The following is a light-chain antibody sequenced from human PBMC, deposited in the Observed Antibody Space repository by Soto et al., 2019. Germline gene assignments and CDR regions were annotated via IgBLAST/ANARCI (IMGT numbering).Light chain of an antibody. J-gene: IGLJ2*01. V-gene: IGLV1-40*01. Sequence: QSVLTQPPSVSGAPGKRITISCTGTSSTIGAGYDVHWYQQLPGTAPKLLIYQNSNRPSGVPDRFSASRSGTSASLAITGLQADDEADYYCQSYDSSLNGHVVFGGGTKRTVL. CDR3: QSYDSSLNGHVV. CDR2: QNS. CDR1: SSTIGAGYD.